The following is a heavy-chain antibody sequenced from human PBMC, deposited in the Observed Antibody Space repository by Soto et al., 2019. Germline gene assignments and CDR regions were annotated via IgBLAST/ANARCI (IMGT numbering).Heavy chain of an antibody. CDR2: IYHSGNT. Sequence: PSEILSLTCSVSGDSIGSSTNYWGWIRQPPGKGLEWIGTIYHSGNTYYNPTLKSRVAISVDMSKNQFSLRLNSVTAADTAVYYCARHEWLQLWLVTEYWGQGALVTVSS. CDR1: GDSIGSSTNY. D-gene: IGHD5-18*01. J-gene: IGHJ4*02. CDR3: ARHEWLQLWLVTEY. V-gene: IGHV4-39*01.